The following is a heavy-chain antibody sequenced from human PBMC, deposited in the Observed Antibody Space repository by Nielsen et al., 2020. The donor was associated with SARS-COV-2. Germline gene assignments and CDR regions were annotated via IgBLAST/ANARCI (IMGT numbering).Heavy chain of an antibody. CDR2: ISTRSDT. D-gene: IGHD5-24*01. CDR1: GFMFMDYH. Sequence: GESLKISCTASGFMFMDYHMSWVRQAPGKGLEWISSISTRSDTDYAESVKGRFTISRDNAKRSVYLNMSSLRGDDTADYYCVVQMAAVLYWGQGTTVTVSS. CDR3: VVQMAAVLY. V-gene: IGHV3-69-1*01. J-gene: IGHJ4*02.